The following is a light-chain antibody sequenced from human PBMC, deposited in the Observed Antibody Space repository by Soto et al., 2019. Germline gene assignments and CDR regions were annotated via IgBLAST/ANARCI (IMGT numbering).Light chain of an antibody. CDR1: QSVSSTY. CDR2: GAS. J-gene: IGKJ1*01. V-gene: IGKV3-20*01. Sequence: EIVLTQSPGTLSLSPGERATLSCRASQSVSSTYLAWCQQKPGQAPRLLIYGASTRATGIPARFSGSGSGTHFTLTISRLEPEDFAVYYCQQYGTTFGQGTKVDIK. CDR3: QQYGTT.